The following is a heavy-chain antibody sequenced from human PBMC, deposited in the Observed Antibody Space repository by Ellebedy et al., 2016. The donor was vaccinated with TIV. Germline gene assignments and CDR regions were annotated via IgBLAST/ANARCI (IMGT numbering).Heavy chain of an antibody. CDR2: IYYSGST. J-gene: IGHJ6*02. V-gene: IGHV4-59*01. CDR1: GGSISSYY. CDR3: ARDTTNAGRGMDV. D-gene: IGHD6-13*01. Sequence: SETLSLTCTVSGGSISSYYWSWIRQPPGKGLEWIGYIYYSGSTNYNPSLKSRVTISVDTSKNQFSLKLSSVTAADTAVYYCARDTTNAGRGMDVWGQGTTVTVSS.